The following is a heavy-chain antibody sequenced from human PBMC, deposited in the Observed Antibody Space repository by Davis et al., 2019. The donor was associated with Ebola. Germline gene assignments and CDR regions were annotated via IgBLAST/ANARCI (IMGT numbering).Heavy chain of an antibody. J-gene: IGHJ4*02. CDR2: ISAYNGNT. V-gene: IGHV1-18*01. D-gene: IGHD2-2*01. Sequence: ASVKVSCKASGYTFTSYGISWVRQAPGQGLEWMGWISAYNGNTNYAQKLQGRVTMTTDTSTSTAYMELRSLRSDDTAVYYCARSTVVVPAVGSGDYWGQGTLVTVSS. CDR3: ARSTVVVPAVGSGDY. CDR1: GYTFTSYG.